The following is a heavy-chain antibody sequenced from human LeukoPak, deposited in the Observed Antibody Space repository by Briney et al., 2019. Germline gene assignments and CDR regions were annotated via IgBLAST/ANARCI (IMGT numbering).Heavy chain of an antibody. J-gene: IGHJ3*02. D-gene: IGHD5-18*01. Sequence: GGSLRLSGAASGFTFSSYSMNWVRQAPGKGLEWVSSISSSSSYIYYADSVKGRFTISRDNARNSLYLQMNSLRAEDTAVYYCAREISGGYSYGRDAFDIWGQGTMVTVSS. CDR1: GFTFSSYS. CDR2: ISSSSSYI. V-gene: IGHV3-21*01. CDR3: AREISGGYSYGRDAFDI.